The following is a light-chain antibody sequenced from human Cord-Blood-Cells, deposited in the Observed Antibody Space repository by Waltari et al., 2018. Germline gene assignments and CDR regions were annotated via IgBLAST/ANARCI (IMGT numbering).Light chain of an antibody. Sequence: DIQMTQSPSSLSASVGDRVTITCRASQSISNYLNWYQQKPGKAPKLLIYAASILQSGVPSRFSGSGSGTDFTLTISSLQPEDFATYYCQQSYSTPFTFGPGTKVDIK. CDR3: QQSYSTPFT. J-gene: IGKJ3*01. CDR1: QSISNY. CDR2: AAS. V-gene: IGKV1-39*01.